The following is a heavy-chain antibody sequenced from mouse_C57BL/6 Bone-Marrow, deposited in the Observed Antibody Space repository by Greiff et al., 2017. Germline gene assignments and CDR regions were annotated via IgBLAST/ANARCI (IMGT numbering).Heavy chain of an antibody. D-gene: IGHD3-2*02. CDR2: ISRGSSTI. Sequence: EVMLVESGGGLVKPGGSLKLSCAASGFTFSDYGMHWVRQAPEKGLEWVAYISRGSSTIYYADTVKGRFTISRDNAKNTLFLQMTSLRSEDTAMYYCARQLAQATLFAYWGQGTLVTVSA. CDR1: GFTFSDYG. J-gene: IGHJ3*01. V-gene: IGHV5-17*01. CDR3: ARQLAQATLFAY.